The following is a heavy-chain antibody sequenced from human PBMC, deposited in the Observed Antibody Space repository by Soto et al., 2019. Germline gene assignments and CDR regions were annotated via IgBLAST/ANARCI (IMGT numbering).Heavy chain of an antibody. CDR3: AGTTSHQWYYMDV. V-gene: IGHV6-1*01. Sequence: PSQTLSLTCAISGDSVSSNSAAWNWIRLSPSRDLEWLARTYYRSRWYNDYAVSVRSRITVNPDTSKNQFSLQLTSVTPEYTAVYYCAGTTSHQWYYMDVWGKGTTVTVSS. CDR1: GDSVSSNSAA. CDR2: TYYRSRWYN. J-gene: IGHJ6*03. D-gene: IGHD1-7*01.